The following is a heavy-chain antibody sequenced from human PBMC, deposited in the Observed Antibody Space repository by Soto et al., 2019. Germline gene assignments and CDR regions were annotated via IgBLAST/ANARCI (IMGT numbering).Heavy chain of an antibody. J-gene: IGHJ5*02. CDR2: ITTSSAYI. Sequence: EVQLVESGGGLVKPGGSLRLSCAASGFTFNTYDMNWVRQAPGKGLEWVSSITTSSAYIYYADSLKGRITISRDNAKNSRFLQRNSLRAEDTAVYYCVRSGTARLLRHSWFDTWGQGTLVTVSS. CDR1: GFTFNTYD. V-gene: IGHV3-21*01. D-gene: IGHD2-21*01. CDR3: VRSGTARLLRHSWFDT.